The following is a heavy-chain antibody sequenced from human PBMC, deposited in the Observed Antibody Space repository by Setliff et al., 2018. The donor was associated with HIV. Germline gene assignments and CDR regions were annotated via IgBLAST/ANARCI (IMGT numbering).Heavy chain of an antibody. CDR3: ARASGHGAHQGMDV. V-gene: IGHV4-39*01. CDR1: GDSITTNDYY. CDR2: IHDNGRT. Sequence: PSETLSLTCTVSGDSITTNDYYWGWIRQPPGKGLEWIGIIHDNGRTYFDPSLQSRVTISVDMSKTQFSLKLRSVTASDTAVYYCARASGHGAHQGMDVWGQGTTVTVSS. J-gene: IGHJ6*02. D-gene: IGHD4-17*01.